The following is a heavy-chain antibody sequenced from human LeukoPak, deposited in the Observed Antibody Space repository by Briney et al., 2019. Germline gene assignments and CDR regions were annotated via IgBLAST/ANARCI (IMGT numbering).Heavy chain of an antibody. D-gene: IGHD1-26*01. CDR1: GFTFDDYG. V-gene: IGHV3-20*04. J-gene: IGHJ4*02. CDR2: INWNGGST. CDR3: ARDGARGATLQ. Sequence: GGSLRLSCAASGFTFDDYGMSWVRQAPGKGLEWVSGINWNGGSTGYADSVKGRFTISRDDAKNSLYLQMNSLRAEDTAVYYCARDGARGATLQWGQGTLVTVSS.